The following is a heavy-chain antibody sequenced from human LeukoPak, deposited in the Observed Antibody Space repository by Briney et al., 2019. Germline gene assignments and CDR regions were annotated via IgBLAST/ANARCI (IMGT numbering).Heavy chain of an antibody. Sequence: GGSLRLFCAASGFTFSSYEMNWVRHAPGKGLEWVSYISSSGSTIYYADSVKGRFTISRDNAKNSLYLQMNSLRAEDTAVYYCAREQRISMVRGVYNWFDPWGQGTLVTVSS. V-gene: IGHV3-48*03. CDR1: GFTFSSYE. D-gene: IGHD3-10*01. CDR3: AREQRISMVRGVYNWFDP. J-gene: IGHJ5*02. CDR2: ISSSGSTI.